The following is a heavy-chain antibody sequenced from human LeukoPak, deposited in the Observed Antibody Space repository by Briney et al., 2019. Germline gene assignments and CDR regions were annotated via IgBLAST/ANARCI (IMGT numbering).Heavy chain of an antibody. CDR1: GGTFSSYA. CDR2: IIPIFGTA. CDR3: ARGVEMPTFSDHWYFDL. Sequence: SVKVSCKASGGTFSSYAISWVRQAPGQGLEWMGGIIPIFGTANYAQKFQGRVTITTDESTSTAYMELSSLRSEDTVVYYCARGVEMPTFSDHWYFDLWGRGTLVTVSS. D-gene: IGHD5-24*01. V-gene: IGHV1-69*05. J-gene: IGHJ2*01.